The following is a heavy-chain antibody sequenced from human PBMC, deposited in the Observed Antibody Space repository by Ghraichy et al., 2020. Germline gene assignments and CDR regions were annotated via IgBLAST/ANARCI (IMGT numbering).Heavy chain of an antibody. Sequence: SETLSLTCTGSGGSISSYYWSWIRQPPGRGLEWIGNIYDSETINYNPSLKSRVTFSLDTSKNQVSLKLSSVTVADTAVYYCARSRILDFWGQGTLVTVSS. D-gene: IGHD2-2*01. V-gene: IGHV4-59*13. CDR2: IYDSETI. CDR3: ARSRILDF. CDR1: GGSISSYY. J-gene: IGHJ4*02.